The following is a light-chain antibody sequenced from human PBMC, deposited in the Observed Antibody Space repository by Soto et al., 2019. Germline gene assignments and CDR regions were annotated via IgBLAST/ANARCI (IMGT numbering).Light chain of an antibody. Sequence: QSALTQPASVSGSPGQSITISCTGTSSDVGGYNYVSWYQQHPGKAPKLMIYEVSNRPSGVSNRFSGSKSGNTASLTISGLQADDDADYYCSSYTSSSTPYVVFGGGTKLTVL. CDR3: SSYTSSSTPYVV. CDR2: EVS. V-gene: IGLV2-14*01. J-gene: IGLJ2*01. CDR1: SSDVGGYNY.